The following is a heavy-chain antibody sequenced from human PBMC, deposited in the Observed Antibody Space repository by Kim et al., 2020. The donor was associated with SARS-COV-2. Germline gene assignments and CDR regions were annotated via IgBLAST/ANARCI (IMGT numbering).Heavy chain of an antibody. D-gene: IGHD1-26*01. CDR1: GFTFSSYG. Sequence: GGSLRLSCAASGFTFSSYGMHWVRQAPGKGLEWVAVIWYDGSNKYYADSVKGRFTISRDNSKNTLYLQMNSLIAEDTAVYYCARDFIVGATYPFDYWGQGTLVTVSS. CDR2: IWYDGSNK. V-gene: IGHV3-33*01. J-gene: IGHJ4*02. CDR3: ARDFIVGATYPFDY.